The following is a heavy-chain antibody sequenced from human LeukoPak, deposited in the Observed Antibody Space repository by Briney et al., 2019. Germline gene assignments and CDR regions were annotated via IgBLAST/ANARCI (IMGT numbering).Heavy chain of an antibody. J-gene: IGHJ4*02. D-gene: IGHD3-3*01. V-gene: IGHV3-23*01. CDR1: GFILSLCA. Sequence: GGSLRLSCRVWGFILSLCAIRCARQAPGKGLEWVSAISGSGGSTYYADSVKGRFTISRDNSKNTLYLQMNSLRAEDTAVYYCTKVARGVVTPGDFDYWGQGTLVTVSS. CDR3: TKVARGVVTPGDFDY. CDR2: ISGSGGST.